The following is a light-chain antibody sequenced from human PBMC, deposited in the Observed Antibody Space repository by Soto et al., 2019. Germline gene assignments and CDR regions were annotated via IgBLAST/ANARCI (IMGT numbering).Light chain of an antibody. Sequence: DIVMTQSPDSLAVSLGERATINCKSSQSVLYSSNNKNYLAWYQQKPGQTPKVLIYWASTRESGVPDRFSGSGSGTDFTLTISSLQAEDVAVYYCQQYYCLPLTFGPGTKVDIK. V-gene: IGKV4-1*01. J-gene: IGKJ3*01. CDR3: QQYYCLPLT. CDR2: WAS. CDR1: QSVLYSSNNKNY.